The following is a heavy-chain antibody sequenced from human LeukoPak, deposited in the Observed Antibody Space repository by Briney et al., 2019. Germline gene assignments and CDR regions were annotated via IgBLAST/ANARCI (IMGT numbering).Heavy chain of an antibody. J-gene: IGHJ4*02. D-gene: IGHD3-3*01. CDR2: SGGSGGAT. V-gene: IGHV3-23*01. CDR3: AKGKDFIGYYVDS. Sequence: GGSLRLSCAASGFTFSSFGMSWVRQSPETGLEWVSDSGGSGGATHYAESVKGRFTISRDNSKNTLYLEMSRLRADDTAVYYCAKGKDFIGYYVDSWGQGTLVTVSS. CDR1: GFTFSSFG.